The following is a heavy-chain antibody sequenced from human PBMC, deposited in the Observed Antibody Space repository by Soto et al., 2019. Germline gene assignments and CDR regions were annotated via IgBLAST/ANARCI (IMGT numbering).Heavy chain of an antibody. D-gene: IGHD4-17*01. V-gene: IGHV3-23*01. J-gene: IGHJ3*01. CDR2: ISASGGST. CDR3: AKDPNGDYVCGFEL. CDR1: GFTFSNYA. Sequence: EVQLLESGGGLVQPGGSLRLSCAASGFTFSNYAMSWVRQAPGKGLEWVSGISASGGSTYYADSVKGRFTLSRDNSKNTLSLQMNSLSAEDTAVYYCAKDPNGDYVCGFELWGQGTMVTVSS.